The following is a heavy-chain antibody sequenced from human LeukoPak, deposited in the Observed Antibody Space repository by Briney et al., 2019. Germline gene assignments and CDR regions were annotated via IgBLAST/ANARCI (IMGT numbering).Heavy chain of an antibody. J-gene: IGHJ4*02. CDR1: GYSFIAYW. CDR2: IDPKSGGT. Sequence: GASVKVSCKASGYSFIAYWIHWVRQAPGQGLEWLGRIDPKSGGTSSAQKFQGRVTMTRDTSSSTVYMELSGLRSDDAAIYYCLRDYPLQRFDYWGQGTLVTVSS. V-gene: IGHV1-2*02. CDR3: LRDYPLQRFDY.